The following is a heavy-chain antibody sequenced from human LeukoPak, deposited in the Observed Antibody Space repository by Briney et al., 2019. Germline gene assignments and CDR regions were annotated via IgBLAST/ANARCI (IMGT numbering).Heavy chain of an antibody. CDR2: IKQDGSEK. CDR1: GFTFSSYW. J-gene: IGHJ3*02. Sequence: GGSLRLSCAASGFTFSSYWMSRVRQAPGKGLEWVANIKQDGSEKYYVDSVKGRFTISRDNAKNSLYLQMNSLRAEDTAVYYCATEGSQRAFDIWGQGTMVTVSS. D-gene: IGHD3-10*01. V-gene: IGHV3-7*01. CDR3: ATEGSQRAFDI.